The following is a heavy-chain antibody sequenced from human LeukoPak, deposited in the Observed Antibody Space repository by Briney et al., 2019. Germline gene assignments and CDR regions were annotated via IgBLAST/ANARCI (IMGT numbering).Heavy chain of an antibody. D-gene: IGHD1-7*01. CDR2: ISYSGST. Sequence: SETLSLTCTVSGGSISSSTYNWDWIRQPPGKGLEWIGRISYSGSTYYNPSLKSRVTISVDTSKNQFSLKLRSVTAADTAVYYCARNWNYVGNWFDPWGQGTLVTVSS. J-gene: IGHJ5*02. CDR1: GGSISSSTYN. CDR3: ARNWNYVGNWFDP. V-gene: IGHV4-39*07.